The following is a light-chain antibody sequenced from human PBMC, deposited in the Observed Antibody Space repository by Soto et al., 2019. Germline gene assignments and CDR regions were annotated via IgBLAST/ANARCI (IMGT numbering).Light chain of an antibody. J-gene: IGKJ1*01. CDR2: KTS. Sequence: DVQMTQSPSTLSASVGDRVTITCRASQTINNWLAWYQQRPGKAPTFLIYKTSTLETGVPSRFSGSGSGTEVTLTLSSLQPEDFAIYYCQQDNHYPWTFGQGTRVES. CDR1: QTINNW. CDR3: QQDNHYPWT. V-gene: IGKV1-5*03.